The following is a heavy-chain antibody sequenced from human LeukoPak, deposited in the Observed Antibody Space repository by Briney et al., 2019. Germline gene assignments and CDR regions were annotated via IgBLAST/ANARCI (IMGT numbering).Heavy chain of an antibody. J-gene: IGHJ4*02. CDR1: GFTLSSYA. V-gene: IGHV3-30-3*01. D-gene: IGHD2-15*01. CDR3: ASVVAATGFDY. Sequence: GRSLRLSCAASGFTLSSYAMHWVRQAPGKGLEWVAVISYDGSNKYYADSVKGRFTISRDNSKNTLYLQMNSLRAEDTAVYYCASVVAATGFDYWGQGTLVTVSS. CDR2: ISYDGSNK.